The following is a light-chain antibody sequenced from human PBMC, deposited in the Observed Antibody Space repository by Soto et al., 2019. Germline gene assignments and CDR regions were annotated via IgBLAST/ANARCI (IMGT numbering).Light chain of an antibody. CDR1: QSISSY. CDR2: AAS. V-gene: IGKV1-39*01. J-gene: IGKJ1*01. Sequence: DIQMTQSPSSLSASVGDRVTITCRASQSISSYLNWYQQKPGKAPKLLIYAASSLQIGLPSRFSGSGSGTDFTLTNSSLQPEEFATYYCQHSYRTPWTFGQGTKVEIK. CDR3: QHSYRTPWT.